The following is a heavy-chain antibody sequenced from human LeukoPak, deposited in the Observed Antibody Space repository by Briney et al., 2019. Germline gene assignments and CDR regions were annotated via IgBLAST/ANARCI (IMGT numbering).Heavy chain of an antibody. Sequence: ASVKVSCKASGYTFTTYYIHWVRQAPGQGLEWMGVINPRGGSTSYAQKFKGRVTMTRDTSTSTVYMELSSLRSEDMAVYYCARGVRYSTSYYFDYWGQGNLVTVSS. J-gene: IGHJ4*02. V-gene: IGHV1-46*01. CDR2: INPRGGST. D-gene: IGHD6-6*01. CDR3: ARGVRYSTSYYFDY. CDR1: GYTFTTYY.